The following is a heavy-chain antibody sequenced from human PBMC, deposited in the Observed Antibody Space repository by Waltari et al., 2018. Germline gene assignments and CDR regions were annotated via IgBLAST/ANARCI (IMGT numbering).Heavy chain of an antibody. CDR3: TRDGGYCSGGSCQQGDY. CDR2: IRSKAYGGTT. CDR1: GFTFGDYA. Sequence: EVQLVESGGGLVQPGRSLRLSCTASGFTFGDYAMSWFRQAPGKGLEWVGFIRSKAYGGTTEYAASVKGRFTISRDDSKSIAYLQMNSLKTEDTAVYYCTRDGGYCSGGSCQQGDYWGQGTLVTVSS. V-gene: IGHV3-49*03. D-gene: IGHD2-15*01. J-gene: IGHJ4*02.